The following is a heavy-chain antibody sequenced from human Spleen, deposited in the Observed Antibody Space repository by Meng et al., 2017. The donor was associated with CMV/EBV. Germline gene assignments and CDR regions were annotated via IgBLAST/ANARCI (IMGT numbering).Heavy chain of an antibody. CDR1: GFTFSSYS. D-gene: IGHD3-22*01. CDR2: ISSSNSTI. V-gene: IGHV3-48*04. Sequence: GGSLRLSCAASGFTFSSYSMNWVRQAPGKGLEWVSYISSSNSTIYYADSVKGRFTISRDNAKNSLYLQMNSLRAEDTAVYYCARVGIAGVNYFDYWGQGNLVTVSS. J-gene: IGHJ4*02. CDR3: ARVGIAGVNYFDY.